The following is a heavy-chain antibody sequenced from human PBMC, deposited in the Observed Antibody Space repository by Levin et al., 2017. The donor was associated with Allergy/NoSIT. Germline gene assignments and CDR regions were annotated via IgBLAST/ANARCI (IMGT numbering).Heavy chain of an antibody. CDR1: GYTFTSYD. CDR3: ARGVGGGVVAATPNWFDP. D-gene: IGHD2-15*01. CDR2: MNPNSGNT. J-gene: IGHJ5*02. Sequence: ASVKVSCKASGYTFTSYDINWVRQATGQGLEWMGWMNPNSGNTGYAQKFQGRVTMTRNTSISTAYMELSSLRSEDTAVYYCARGVGGGVVAATPNWFDPWGQGTLVTVSS. V-gene: IGHV1-8*01.